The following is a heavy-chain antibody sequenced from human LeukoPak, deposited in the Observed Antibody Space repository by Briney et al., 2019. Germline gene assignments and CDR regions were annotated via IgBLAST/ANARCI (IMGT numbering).Heavy chain of an antibody. CDR2: IYYSGST. CDR3: ARENYYDNAGYFYRPDDAFDI. CDR1: GGSISSYY. J-gene: IGHJ3*02. Sequence: SETLSLTCTVSGGSISSYYWSWIRQPPRKGLEWTGYIYYSGSTNYNPSLKSRVTISVDTSKNQFSLKLSSVTAADTAVYYCARENYYDNAGYFYRPDDAFDIWGQGTKVTVSS. V-gene: IGHV4-59*12. D-gene: IGHD3-22*01.